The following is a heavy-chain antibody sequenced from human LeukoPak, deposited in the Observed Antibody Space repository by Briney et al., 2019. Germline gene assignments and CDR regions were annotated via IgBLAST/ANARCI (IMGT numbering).Heavy chain of an antibody. V-gene: IGHV4-59*01. D-gene: IGHD6-6*01. CDR3: ASSPTISPYSSSFYFDY. CDR2: IYYSGST. J-gene: IGHJ4*02. CDR1: GGSISSYY. Sequence: SETLSLTCTVSGGSISSYYWSWIRQPPGKGLEWIGYIYYSGSTNYNPSLKSRVTISVDTSKNQFSLKLSSVTAADTAVYYCASSPTISPYSSSFYFDYWGQGTLVTVSS.